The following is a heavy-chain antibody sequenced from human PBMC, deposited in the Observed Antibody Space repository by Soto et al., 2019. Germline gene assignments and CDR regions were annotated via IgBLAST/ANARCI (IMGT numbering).Heavy chain of an antibody. V-gene: IGHV1-69*13. Sequence: ASVKVSCKASGGSFSSYAISWVRQAPGQGLEWMGGIIPIVGTGNYAQNFQGRVTITADESTSTAYMELSSLRSEDTAMYYRARDLRAAGRPGMDVWGQGTTVTVSS. D-gene: IGHD6-13*01. CDR3: ARDLRAAGRPGMDV. CDR1: GGSFSSYA. CDR2: IIPIVGTG. J-gene: IGHJ6*02.